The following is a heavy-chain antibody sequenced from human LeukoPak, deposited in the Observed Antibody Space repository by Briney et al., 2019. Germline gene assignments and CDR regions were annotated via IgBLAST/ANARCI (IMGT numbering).Heavy chain of an antibody. J-gene: IGHJ4*02. CDR3: ARGERGSDY. Sequence: ASETLSLTCTVSGYSITSGYYWGWFRQPPGKGLEWIVSIYHTGSTYYNPSLKSRVTISVDTSKNHFSLKLTSVTAADTAMYYCARGERGSDYWGQGTLITVSS. CDR1: GYSITSGYY. CDR2: IYHTGST. D-gene: IGHD5-24*01. V-gene: IGHV4-38-2*02.